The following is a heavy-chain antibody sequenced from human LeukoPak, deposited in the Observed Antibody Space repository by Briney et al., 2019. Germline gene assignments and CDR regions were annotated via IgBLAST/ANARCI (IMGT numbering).Heavy chain of an antibody. CDR3: AGTIAAAGPFDY. CDR1: GGSITSSSYY. Sequence: SETLSLTCSVSGGSITSSSYYWGWIRQPPEKGLEWIGSIYYSGSTYYNPSLKSRVTISVDTSKNQFSLKLSSVTAADTAVYYCAGTIAAAGPFDYWGQGTLVTVSS. D-gene: IGHD6-13*01. J-gene: IGHJ4*02. V-gene: IGHV4-39*07. CDR2: IYYSGST.